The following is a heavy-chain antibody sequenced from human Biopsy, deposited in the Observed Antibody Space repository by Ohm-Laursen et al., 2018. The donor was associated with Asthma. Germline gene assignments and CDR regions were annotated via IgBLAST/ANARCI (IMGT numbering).Heavy chain of an antibody. CDR1: GFTFSTYG. J-gene: IGHJ4*02. Sequence: SSLRLSCSASGFTFSTYGMHWVRQAPGKGLEWVAVISYDGFNKDYGDSVKGRFTISRDNSKNTLYLQMNSLTPDDTAVYFCARDSLCISGTIYWYDWWGQGTLVTVSS. D-gene: IGHD1-7*01. CDR2: ISYDGFNK. CDR3: ARDSLCISGTIYWYDW. V-gene: IGHV3-30*03.